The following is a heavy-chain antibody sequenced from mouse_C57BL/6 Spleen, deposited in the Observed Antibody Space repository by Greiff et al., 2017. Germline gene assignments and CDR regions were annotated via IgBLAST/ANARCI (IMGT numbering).Heavy chain of an antibody. CDR3: ARKGLYYYAMDY. V-gene: IGHV1-18*01. J-gene: IGHJ4*01. D-gene: IGHD3-1*01. CDR1: GYTFTDFH. CDR2: INPYNGGT. Sequence: VHVTQSGPELVKPGASVKIPCKASGYTFTDFHMDWVKQSHGTSLEWIGDINPYNGGTIYHQTFKGKATLTVYKSPSTAYMELRSRTSEDTAVYDCARKGLYYYAMDYWGRGTSVTVSS.